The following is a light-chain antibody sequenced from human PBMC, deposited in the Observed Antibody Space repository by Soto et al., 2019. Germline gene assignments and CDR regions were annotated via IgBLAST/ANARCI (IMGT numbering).Light chain of an antibody. V-gene: IGKV3-11*01. CDR2: DAS. CDR3: QQRSNWLT. Sequence: EIVLTQSPATLSLSPGERATLSCRASQSVGSYLAWYQHKPGQAPRLLIYDASNRATGIPARFSGSGSETDFTLTISILEPEDFAVYYCQQRSNWLTFGGGTKVEIK. J-gene: IGKJ4*01. CDR1: QSVGSY.